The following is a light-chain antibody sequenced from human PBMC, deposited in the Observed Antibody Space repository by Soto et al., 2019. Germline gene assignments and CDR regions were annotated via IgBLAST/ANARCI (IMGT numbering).Light chain of an antibody. CDR2: EVS. CDR1: SSDVGSYNL. J-gene: IGLJ1*01. V-gene: IGLV2-23*02. CDR3: CSYGGSYV. Sequence: VLTQPASVSGSPGQSITISCTGSSSDVGSYNLVSWYQQHPGKAPKVMIYEVSKRPSGVSNRFSGSKSGNTASLTISGLQADDEADYYCCSYGGSYVSGPGTKVTV.